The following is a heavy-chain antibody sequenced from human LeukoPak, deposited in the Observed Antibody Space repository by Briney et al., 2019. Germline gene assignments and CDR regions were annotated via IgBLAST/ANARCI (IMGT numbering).Heavy chain of an antibody. CDR3: AKERTYGSGSSTFDY. D-gene: IGHD3-10*01. CDR2: IRYDGSNK. J-gene: IGHJ4*02. Sequence: GGSLRLSCAASGFTFSSYAMHWVRQAPGKGLEWVAFIRYDGSNKYYADSVKGRFTISRDNSKNTLYLQMNSLRAEDTAVYYCAKERTYGSGSSTFDYWGQGTLVTVSS. V-gene: IGHV3-30*02. CDR1: GFTFSSYA.